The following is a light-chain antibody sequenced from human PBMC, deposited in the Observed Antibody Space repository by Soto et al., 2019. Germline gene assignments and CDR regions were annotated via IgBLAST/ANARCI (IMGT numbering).Light chain of an antibody. CDR2: EGS. V-gene: IGLV2-23*01. CDR1: SSDVGSYNL. J-gene: IGLJ1*01. CDR3: CSYAGSSTPYV. Sequence: QSALTQPASVSGSPGQSITISCTGTSSDVGSYNLVSWYQQHPGKAPKLMIYEGSKRPSGFSNRFSGSKSGNTASLTISGLQAEDEADYYCCSYAGSSTPYVFGTGNKVTVL.